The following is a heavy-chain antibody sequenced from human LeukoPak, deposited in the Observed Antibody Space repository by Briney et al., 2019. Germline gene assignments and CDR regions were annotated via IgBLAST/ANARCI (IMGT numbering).Heavy chain of an antibody. CDR2: IRRKGYGGTT. CDR1: GFTFSSYA. Sequence: GGSLRLSCAASGFTFSSYAMSWVRQAPGKGLEWVGFIRRKGYGGTTEYAASVKGRFTISRDDSKSTAYPQMNSLKTEDTAVYYCTRDHDFWSGPLDVWGTGTTVTVSS. D-gene: IGHD3-3*01. CDR3: TRDHDFWSGPLDV. V-gene: IGHV3-49*04. J-gene: IGHJ6*04.